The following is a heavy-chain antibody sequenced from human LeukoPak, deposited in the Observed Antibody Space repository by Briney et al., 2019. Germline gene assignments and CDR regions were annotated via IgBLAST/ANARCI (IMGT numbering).Heavy chain of an antibody. CDR3: AVLWTQNGVVDY. J-gene: IGHJ4*02. V-gene: IGHV1-69*05. D-gene: IGHD2/OR15-2a*01. CDR1: GGTFSSYA. Sequence: ASVKVSCKASGGTFSSYAISWVRQAPGQGLELMGRIIPIFGTANYAQKFQGRVTITTDESTSTAYMELSSLRSEDTAVYYCAVLWTQNGVVDYWGQGTLVTVSS. CDR2: IIPIFGTA.